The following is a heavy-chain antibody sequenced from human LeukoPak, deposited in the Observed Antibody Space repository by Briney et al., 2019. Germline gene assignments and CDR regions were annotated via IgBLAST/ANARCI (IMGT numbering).Heavy chain of an antibody. CDR1: GYTFTNYW. CDR2: INPGDSET. J-gene: IGHJ4*01. CDR3: ARPGYRSRYFDY. D-gene: IGHD6-19*01. Sequence: NRGESLKISCQGSGYTFTNYWIGWVRQMPGKGLEWMGSINPGDSETKYSPSFQGQVTISADKSISTAYLQWSSLKASDTAMYYCARPGYRSRYFDYWGHGALVTVSS. V-gene: IGHV5-51*01.